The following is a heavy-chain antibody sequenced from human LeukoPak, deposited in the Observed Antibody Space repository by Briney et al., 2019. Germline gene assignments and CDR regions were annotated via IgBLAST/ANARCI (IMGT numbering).Heavy chain of an antibody. V-gene: IGHV3-7*01. CDR2: IKRDGSEK. CDR3: ARDDGTLPYYYMDV. Sequence: GGSLRLSCAASGFTFSDYWMTWVRQAPGKGLEWVANIKRDGSEKYYVDSVKGRFTISRDNAKNSLYLQMNSLRAEDTAVYYCARDDGTLPYYYMDVWGKGTTVTVSS. CDR1: GFTFSDYW. J-gene: IGHJ6*03.